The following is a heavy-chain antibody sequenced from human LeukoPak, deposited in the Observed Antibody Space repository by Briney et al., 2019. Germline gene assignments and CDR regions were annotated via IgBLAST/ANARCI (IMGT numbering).Heavy chain of an antibody. Sequence: GGSLGLSCAASGFTISSYAMTWVRQAPGKGLEWVSGISDSGDSTYYADSVKGRFTISRDNSKNTLYLQMNSLRAEDTAVYYCAKLLAVAGTWDRFDYWGQGTLVTVSS. CDR2: ISDSGDST. V-gene: IGHV3-23*01. CDR1: GFTISSYA. CDR3: AKLLAVAGTWDRFDY. D-gene: IGHD6-19*01. J-gene: IGHJ4*02.